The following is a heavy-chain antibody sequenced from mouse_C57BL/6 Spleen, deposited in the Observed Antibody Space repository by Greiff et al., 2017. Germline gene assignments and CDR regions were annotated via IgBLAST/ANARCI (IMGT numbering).Heavy chain of an antibody. Sequence: EVKLMASGGGLVQPGGSMKLSCVASGFTFSNSWMNWVRQSPEKGLEWVAQIRLKSDNYATHYAESVKGRFTISRDDSKSSVYLQMNNLRAEDTGIYYCTTGYDYDWYFYVWGTGTTVTVSS. D-gene: IGHD2-4*01. CDR2: IRLKSDNYAT. V-gene: IGHV6-3*01. J-gene: IGHJ1*03. CDR3: TTGYDYDWYFYV. CDR1: GFTFSNSW.